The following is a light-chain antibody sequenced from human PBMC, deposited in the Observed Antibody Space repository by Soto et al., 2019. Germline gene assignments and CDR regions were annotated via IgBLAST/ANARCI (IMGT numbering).Light chain of an antibody. Sequence: QSVLTQPPSASGTPGQRVTISCSGSRSDIGSNYVYWYQHLPGMAPKLLIYRNDQRPSGVPDRISGSRSGTSASLAIIGLRSEDEADYYCATWDDGLSGWLFGGGTKLTVL. V-gene: IGLV1-47*01. CDR3: ATWDDGLSGWL. J-gene: IGLJ3*02. CDR2: RND. CDR1: RSDIGSNY.